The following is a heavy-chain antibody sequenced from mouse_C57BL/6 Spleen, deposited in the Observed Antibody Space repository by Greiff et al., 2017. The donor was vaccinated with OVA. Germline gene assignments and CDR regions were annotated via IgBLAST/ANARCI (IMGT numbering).Heavy chain of an antibody. V-gene: IGHV1-50*01. J-gene: IGHJ1*03. Sequence: QVQLQQPGAELVKPGASVKLSCKASGYTFTSYWMQWVKQRPGQGLEWIGEIDPSDSYTNYNQKFKGKATLTVDTSSSTAYMQLSSLTSEDSAVYYCASYGNYGGWYFDVWGTGTTVTVSS. CDR1: GYTFTSYW. CDR3: ASYGNYGGWYFDV. CDR2: IDPSDSYT. D-gene: IGHD2-1*01.